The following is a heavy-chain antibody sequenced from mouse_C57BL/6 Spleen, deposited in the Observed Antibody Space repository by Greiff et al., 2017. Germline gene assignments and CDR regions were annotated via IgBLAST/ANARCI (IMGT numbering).Heavy chain of an antibody. CDR3: TRYGDYEFAY. Sequence: QVQLKEPGAELVRPGASVTLSCKASGYTFTDYEMHWVKQTPVHGLEWIGAIDPETGGTAYNQKFKGKAKLTADKSSSTAYMELRSLTSEDSAVYYCTRYGDYEFAYWGQGTLVTVSA. D-gene: IGHD2-13*01. J-gene: IGHJ3*01. V-gene: IGHV1-15*01. CDR2: IDPETGGT. CDR1: GYTFTDYE.